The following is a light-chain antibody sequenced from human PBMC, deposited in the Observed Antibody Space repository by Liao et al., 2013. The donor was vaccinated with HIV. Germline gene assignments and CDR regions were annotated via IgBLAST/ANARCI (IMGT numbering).Light chain of an antibody. V-gene: IGLV3-1*01. CDR3: QAWDSSTVV. CDR1: KLGNKF. CDR2: QDS. Sequence: SYVLTQPPSVSVSPGQTATIACSGDKLGNKFISWYQQRPGQSPVLVMYQDSKRPSGIPERFSGSTSGNTATLTISETQALDEADYYCQAWDSSTVVFGGGTKLTVL. J-gene: IGLJ3*02.